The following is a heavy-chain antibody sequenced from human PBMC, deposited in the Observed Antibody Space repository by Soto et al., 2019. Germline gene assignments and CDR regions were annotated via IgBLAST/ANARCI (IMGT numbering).Heavy chain of an antibody. V-gene: IGHV3-7*01. CDR1: GFTFTSYW. D-gene: IGHD2-21*01. Sequence: EVQVVESGGGLVQPGGSLRLSCAASGFTFTSYWMTWVRQAPGRGLEWVANINKDGSEKSYVDSVKGRFTISRDNAKSSLYLQMTSLRADDTAVYYCVREIASHLWGKGTTVIVSS. CDR2: INKDGSEK. CDR3: VREIASHL. J-gene: IGHJ6*04.